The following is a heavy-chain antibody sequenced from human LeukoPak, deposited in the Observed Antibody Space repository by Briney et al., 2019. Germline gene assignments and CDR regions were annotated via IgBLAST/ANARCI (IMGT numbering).Heavy chain of an antibody. CDR2: INPNSGDT. CDR3: ARLKSRPEVSPPLDF. Sequence: ASVKVSCKASGYTFSAYSVHWVRQAPGQGLQRMAWINPNSGDTEYAQDFRGRVTLTRDTSISKAYMELKSLTSNDTAVYFCARLKSRPEVSPPLDFWGPGTLVTVSS. J-gene: IGHJ4*02. CDR1: GYTFSAYS. D-gene: IGHD5/OR15-5a*01. V-gene: IGHV1-2*02.